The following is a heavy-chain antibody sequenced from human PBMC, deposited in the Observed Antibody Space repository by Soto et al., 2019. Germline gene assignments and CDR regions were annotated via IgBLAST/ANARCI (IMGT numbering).Heavy chain of an antibody. J-gene: IGHJ4*02. Sequence: GGSLRLSCAASGFTFSSYAMSWVRQAPGKGLEWVSAISGSGGSTYYADSVKGRFTISRDNSENTLYLQMNSLRAEDTAVYYCAKAAPYYYDSSGYYFDYWGQGTLVNGSS. CDR3: AKAAPYYYDSSGYYFDY. D-gene: IGHD3-22*01. V-gene: IGHV3-23*01. CDR2: ISGSGGST. CDR1: GFTFSSYA.